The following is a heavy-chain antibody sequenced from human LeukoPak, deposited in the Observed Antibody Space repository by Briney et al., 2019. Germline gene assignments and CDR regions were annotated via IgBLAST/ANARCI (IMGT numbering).Heavy chain of an antibody. J-gene: IGHJ6*02. V-gene: IGHV3-9*01. CDR2: ISFNSGRI. CDR3: AKDITPMIILGGAIVGEGMDV. D-gene: IGHD3-16*02. Sequence: GRSLRLSCAASGSTFGDHAMNWVRQAPGKGLEWVSGISFNSGRIVYADSVKGRFTISRDNGKNSLYLQMNSLRPEDTAVYYCAKDITPMIILGGAIVGEGMDVWGQGTTVIVSS. CDR1: GSTFGDHA.